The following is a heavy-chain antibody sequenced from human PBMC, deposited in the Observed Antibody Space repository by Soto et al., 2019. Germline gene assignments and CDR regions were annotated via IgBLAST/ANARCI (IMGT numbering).Heavy chain of an antibody. CDR3: AREVYYSTYFDS. CDR2: IYWDDDH. J-gene: IGHJ4*02. Sequence: QITLRESGPALVRPTQTLTLTCTFSGFSLSTNGVGVGWIRQPPGKALEWLALIYWDDDHRYSPSLKTRLTITKDTTKNQVVLTMTNLDHVDTATYYCAREVYYSTYFDSWGQGTLVTVSS. CDR1: GFSLSTNGVG. V-gene: IGHV2-5*02. D-gene: IGHD3-10*01.